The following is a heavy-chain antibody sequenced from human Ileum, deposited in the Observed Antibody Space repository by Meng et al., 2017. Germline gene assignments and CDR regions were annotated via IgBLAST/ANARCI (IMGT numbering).Heavy chain of an antibody. D-gene: IGHD3-16*01. CDR1: GWSLRGYY. CDR3: ARGGGRYGPDFDY. V-gene: IGHV4-34*01. Sequence: QGQRQCGGQGLLKPWVNLSLTRAVYGWSLRGYYWSWIRQPPGKGLEWIGEINHSGSTNYNPSLKSRVTISVDTSKNQFSLKLSSVTAADTAVYYCARGGGRYGPDFDYWGQGTLVTVSS. J-gene: IGHJ4*02. CDR2: INHSGST.